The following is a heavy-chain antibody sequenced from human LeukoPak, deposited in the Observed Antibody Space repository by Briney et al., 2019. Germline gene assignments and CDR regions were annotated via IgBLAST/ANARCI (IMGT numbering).Heavy chain of an antibody. V-gene: IGHV4-4*02. Sequence: SGTLSLTCGVSGGSISNTNWWSRARQPRGQGLEWIGEISLTGLTHYNPSLESRVTVSLDKSKNQLSLNLTSVTAAGTAVYYCSRENGAFSPFGYWGQRTLVTVLS. CDR3: SRENGAFSPFGY. J-gene: IGHJ4*02. D-gene: IGHD2-8*01. CDR2: ISLTGLT. CDR1: GGSISNTNW.